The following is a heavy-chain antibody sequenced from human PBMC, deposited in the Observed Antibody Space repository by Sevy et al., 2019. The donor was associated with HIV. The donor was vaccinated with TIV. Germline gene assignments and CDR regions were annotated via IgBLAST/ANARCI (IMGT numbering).Heavy chain of an antibody. CDR1: GFTFSTYW. J-gene: IGHJ6*02. D-gene: IGHD2-2*01. CDR3: ARDNATVSRRGLRYYYYGTDV. Sequence: GGSLRLSCAASGFTFSTYWMSWFRQAPGKGLKSVANINEDGTEKFYVDSVKGRFTMSRDNAKNSLYLQMNSLRAEYAAVYYCARDNATVSRRGLRYYYYGTDVWGQGTTVTVSS. CDR2: INEDGTEK. V-gene: IGHV3-7*01.